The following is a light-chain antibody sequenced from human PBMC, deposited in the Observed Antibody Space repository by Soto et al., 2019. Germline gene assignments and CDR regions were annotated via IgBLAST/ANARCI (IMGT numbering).Light chain of an antibody. CDR3: QQSYSTPIS. CDR1: QSISYY. Sequence: DIQMTQSPSSLSASVGDRVTITCRASQSISYYLNWYQQKPGRAPRLLIYTTSSLQSGVPSKFSGSASGTDFTLTISSLQPEDFATYYCQQSYSTPISFGQGTRLEIK. CDR2: TTS. J-gene: IGKJ5*01. V-gene: IGKV1-39*01.